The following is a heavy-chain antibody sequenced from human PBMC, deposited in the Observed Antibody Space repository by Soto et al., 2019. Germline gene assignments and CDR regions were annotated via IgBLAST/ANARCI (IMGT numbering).Heavy chain of an antibody. D-gene: IGHD6-19*01. CDR3: ERGNVALDGRSIHY. CDR1: GYACTSYG. Sequence: ASVQVSWKTAGYACTSYGISWVRQAPGQGLEWRGWISAYNGNTNDAQKLQGRVTMTTDTSTSTAYMELRSLRSDDNGVYYCERGNVALDGRSIHYWGQGTLVTLSS. CDR2: ISAYNGNT. J-gene: IGHJ4*02. V-gene: IGHV1-18*04.